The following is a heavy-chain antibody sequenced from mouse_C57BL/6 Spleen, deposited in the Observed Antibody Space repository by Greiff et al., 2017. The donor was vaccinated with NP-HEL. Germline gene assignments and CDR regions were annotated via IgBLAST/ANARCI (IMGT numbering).Heavy chain of an antibody. CDR3: ARDGYYVAWFAY. Sequence: QVQLQQSGAELVRPGTSVKLSCKASGYTFTSYWMHWVKQRPGQGLEWIGVIDPSDSYTNYNQKFKGKATLTVDTSSSTAYMQLSSLTSEDSAVYYCARDGYYVAWFAYWGQGTLVTVSA. D-gene: IGHD2-3*01. CDR2: IDPSDSYT. J-gene: IGHJ3*01. CDR1: GYTFTSYW. V-gene: IGHV1-59*01.